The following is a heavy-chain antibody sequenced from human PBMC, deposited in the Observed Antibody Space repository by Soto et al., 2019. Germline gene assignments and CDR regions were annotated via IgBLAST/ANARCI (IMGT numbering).Heavy chain of an antibody. V-gene: IGHV3-30-3*01. CDR1: GFTFSSYA. D-gene: IGHD3-10*01. J-gene: IGHJ4*02. CDR3: ARDLYRYGSGSYSAGFDY. Sequence: GGSLRLSCAASGFTFSSYAMHWVRQAPGKGLEWVAVISYDGSNKYYAESVKGRFTISRENSKNTLYLQINSLRAEDTAVYYCARDLYRYGSGSYSAGFDYWGQGTLVTVSS. CDR2: ISYDGSNK.